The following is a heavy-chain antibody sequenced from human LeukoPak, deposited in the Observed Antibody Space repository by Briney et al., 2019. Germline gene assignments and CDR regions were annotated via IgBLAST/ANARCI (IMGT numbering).Heavy chain of an antibody. Sequence: GGSLRLSCAASGFTFSSYAMSWLRQAPGKGLEWVSAISGSGGSTYYADSVKGRFTISRDNSKNTLYLQMNSLRAEDTAVYYCAKDSSLAGILVPFDYWGQGTLVTVSS. D-gene: IGHD6-19*01. CDR2: ISGSGGST. CDR1: GFTFSSYA. J-gene: IGHJ4*02. V-gene: IGHV3-23*01. CDR3: AKDSSLAGILVPFDY.